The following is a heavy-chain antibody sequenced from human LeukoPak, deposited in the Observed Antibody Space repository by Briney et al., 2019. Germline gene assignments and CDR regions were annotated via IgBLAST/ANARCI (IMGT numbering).Heavy chain of an antibody. CDR1: GFTFSSYA. V-gene: IGHV3-23*01. Sequence: GGSLRLSCAASGFTFSSYAMSWVRQAPGKGLEWVSAIRGSGGSTYYADSVKGRFTISRDNSKNTLYLQMNSLRAEDTAVYYCAKIGNYDYVWGSYLAPCYMDVWGKGTTVTVSS. CDR2: IRGSGGST. D-gene: IGHD3-16*01. CDR3: AKIGNYDYVWGSYLAPCYMDV. J-gene: IGHJ6*03.